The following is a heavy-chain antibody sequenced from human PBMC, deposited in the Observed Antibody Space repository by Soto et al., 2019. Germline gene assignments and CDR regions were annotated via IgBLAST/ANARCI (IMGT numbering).Heavy chain of an antibody. CDR1: GFTFSSYC. D-gene: IGHD6-19*01. J-gene: IGHJ4*02. CDR2: IKQDGGDK. V-gene: IGHV3-7*01. CDR3: ARVAGLAGHV. Sequence: EAQLMESGGGLVQPGGSLRLSCAASGFTFSSYCMSWVRQAPGKGLEWVANIKQDGGDKYYVDSVKGRFIISRDNAKNSLYLQMDSLRAEDTAVYYCARVAGLAGHVWGQGTLVTVSS.